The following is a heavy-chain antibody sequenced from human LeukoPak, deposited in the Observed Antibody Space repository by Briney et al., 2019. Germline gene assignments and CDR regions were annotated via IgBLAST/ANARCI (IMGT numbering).Heavy chain of an antibody. J-gene: IGHJ4*02. Sequence: GGSLRLSCAASGFTFSSYSMNWVRQAPGKGLEWVSSISSSSSYIYYADSVKGRFTISRDNAKNTLYLQMNSLRAEDTAVYYCARVDAATRYYDFWSGYYTVSDYWGQGTLVTVSS. CDR3: ARVDAATRYYDFWSGYYTVSDY. CDR2: ISSSSSYI. V-gene: IGHV3-21*01. CDR1: GFTFSSYS. D-gene: IGHD3-3*01.